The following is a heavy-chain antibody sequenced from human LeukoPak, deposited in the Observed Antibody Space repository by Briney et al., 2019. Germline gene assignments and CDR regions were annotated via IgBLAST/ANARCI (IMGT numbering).Heavy chain of an antibody. CDR3: ARNQGYLRHYFDY. Sequence: GGSLRLSCAASGFTVSTNYMSWVRQAPGKGLEWVSVIYSGGSTYYADSVKGRFTISRDDSKNTLYLQMNSLRADDTAVYYCARNQGYLRHYFDYWGQGTLVTVSS. J-gene: IGHJ4*02. D-gene: IGHD6-13*01. V-gene: IGHV3-53*01. CDR1: GFTVSTNY. CDR2: IYSGGST.